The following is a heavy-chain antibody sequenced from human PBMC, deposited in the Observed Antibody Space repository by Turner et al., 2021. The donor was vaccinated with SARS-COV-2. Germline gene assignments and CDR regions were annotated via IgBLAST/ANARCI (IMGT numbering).Heavy chain of an antibody. CDR3: ATGVAVTGTPSAYYYYYGMDV. CDR1: GYTLTGLS. CDR2: FDPEDGET. Sequence: QVQLVQSGAEVKKPGASVKVSCKVSGYTLTGLSMHWVRQAPGKGLEWMGGFDPEDGETIYAQKFQGRVTMTEDTSTDTAYMELSSLRSEDTAVYYCATGVAVTGTPSAYYYYYGMDVWGQGTTVTVSS. D-gene: IGHD6-19*01. J-gene: IGHJ6*02. V-gene: IGHV1-24*01.